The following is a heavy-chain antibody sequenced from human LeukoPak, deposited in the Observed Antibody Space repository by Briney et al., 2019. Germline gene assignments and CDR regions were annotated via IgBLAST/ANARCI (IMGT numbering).Heavy chain of an antibody. CDR2: ISGSGGST. V-gene: IGHV3-23*01. D-gene: IGHD4-11*01. Sequence: GGSLRLSCAASGFTFSSYAMSWVRQAPGKGLEWVSAISGSGGSTYYADSVKGRFTISRDNSKNTLYLQMNSLRAEGTAVYYCAKEGSNYPGYYGMDVWGQGTTVTVSS. J-gene: IGHJ6*02. CDR1: GFTFSSYA. CDR3: AKEGSNYPGYYGMDV.